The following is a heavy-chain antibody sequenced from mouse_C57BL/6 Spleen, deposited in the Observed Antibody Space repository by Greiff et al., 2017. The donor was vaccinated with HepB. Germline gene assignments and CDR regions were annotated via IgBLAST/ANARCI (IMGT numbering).Heavy chain of an antibody. CDR1: GFTFSDYG. D-gene: IGHD2-3*01. Sequence: EVQRVESGGGLVKPGGSLKLSCAASGFTFSDYGMHWVRQAPEKGLEWVAYISSGSSTIYYADTVKGRFTISRDNAKNTLFLQMTSLRSEDTAMYYCARQGDGYSLYYAMDYWGQGTSVTVSS. J-gene: IGHJ4*01. V-gene: IGHV5-17*01. CDR2: ISSGSSTI. CDR3: ARQGDGYSLYYAMDY.